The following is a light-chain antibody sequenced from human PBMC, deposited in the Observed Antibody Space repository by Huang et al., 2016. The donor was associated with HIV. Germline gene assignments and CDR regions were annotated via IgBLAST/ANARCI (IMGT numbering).Light chain of an antibody. CDR3: QQYYITPYS. CDR2: AAS. CDR1: QGISSS. V-gene: IGKV1-NL1*01. J-gene: IGKJ2*01. Sequence: DIQMTQSPSSLSASVGDRVTITCRASQGISSSLAWYQQQPGKAPTLLLSAASKLESGVPSRFGGSGSETEYTLTINSLQPEDFATYHCQQYYITPYSFGQGTKLEIK.